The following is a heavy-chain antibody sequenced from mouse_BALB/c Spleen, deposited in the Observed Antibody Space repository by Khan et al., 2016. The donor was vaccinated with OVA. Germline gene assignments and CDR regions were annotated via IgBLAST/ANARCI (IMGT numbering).Heavy chain of an antibody. CDR2: ISYSGGT. Sequence: EVQLQESGPGLVKPSQSLSLTCTVTGYSITSGYAWNWIRQFPGNKLEWMGYISYSGGTSYNPSLKSRISITRDTSKNQFFLQLNSVTTEDTATYYCARGNYYGYYFDYWGQGPLSQSPQ. D-gene: IGHD1-1*01. J-gene: IGHJ2*01. CDR3: ARGNYYGYYFDY. CDR1: GYSITSGYA. V-gene: IGHV3-2*02.